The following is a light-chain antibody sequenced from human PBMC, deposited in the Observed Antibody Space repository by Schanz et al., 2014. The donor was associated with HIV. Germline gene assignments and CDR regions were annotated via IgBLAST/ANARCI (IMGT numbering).Light chain of an antibody. CDR2: GAS. V-gene: IGKV3-20*01. J-gene: IGKJ1*01. CDR3: QQYGSSSWT. CDR1: QSVSGSS. Sequence: IVLTQSPGTLSLSPGEGATLSCRASQSVSGSSLAWYQQKPGQPPRLLIYGASSRATGIPDRFSGSGSGTDFTLTISRLEPEDFAVYYCQQYGSSSWTFGQGTKVGIE.